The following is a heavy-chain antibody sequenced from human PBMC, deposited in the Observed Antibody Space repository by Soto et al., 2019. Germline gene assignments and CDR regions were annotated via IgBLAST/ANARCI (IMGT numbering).Heavy chain of an antibody. J-gene: IGHJ4*02. Sequence: GGSLRLSCAASGFTFSSYAMSWVRQAPGKGLEWVSAISGSGGSTYYADSVKGRFTISRDNSKNTLYLQMNSLRAEDTAVDYCAKEPVTTGSRGHHFDYWGQGTLVTVSS. V-gene: IGHV3-23*01. CDR1: GFTFSSYA. CDR2: ISGSGGST. CDR3: AKEPVTTGSRGHHFDY. D-gene: IGHD4-17*01.